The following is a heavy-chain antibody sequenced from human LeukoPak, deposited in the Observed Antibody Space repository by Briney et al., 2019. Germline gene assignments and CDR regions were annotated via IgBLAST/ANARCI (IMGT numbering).Heavy chain of an antibody. CDR3: ARGVYIAAAQYGY. D-gene: IGHD6-13*01. CDR2: IYYSGTT. J-gene: IGHJ4*02. CDR1: GGSISSYY. Sequence: SETLSLTCTVSGGSISSYYWSWIRQPPGKGLEWIGYIYYSGTTNYNPSLRSRVAISVDTSKNQFSLKLSSVTAADTAVYYCARGVYIAAAQYGYWGQGTLVTVSS. V-gene: IGHV4-59*01.